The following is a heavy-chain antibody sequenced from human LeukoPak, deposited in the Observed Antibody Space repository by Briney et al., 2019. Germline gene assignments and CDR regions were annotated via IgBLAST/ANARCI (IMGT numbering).Heavy chain of an antibody. Sequence: ASVKVSCKASGYTFTGYYMHWVRQAPGQGLEWMGWINPNSGGTNYAQKFQGRVTMTRDTSISIAYMELSRLRSDDTAVYYCAREMGRYCSSTSCFHDAFDIWGQGTMVTVSS. CDR2: INPNSGGT. J-gene: IGHJ3*02. CDR3: AREMGRYCSSTSCFHDAFDI. CDR1: GYTFTGYY. D-gene: IGHD2-2*01. V-gene: IGHV1-2*02.